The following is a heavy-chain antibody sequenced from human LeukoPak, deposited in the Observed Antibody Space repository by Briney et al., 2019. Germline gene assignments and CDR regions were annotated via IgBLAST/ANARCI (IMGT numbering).Heavy chain of an antibody. D-gene: IGHD3-3*01. CDR2: IYSGGST. Sequence: PGGSLRLSCAASGFTVSSNYMSWVRQALGKGLEWVSVIYSGGSTYYADSVKGRFTISRDNSKNTLYLQMNSLRAEDTAVYYCARDRWSGYSYGMDVWGQGTTVTVSS. J-gene: IGHJ6*02. V-gene: IGHV3-53*01. CDR1: GFTVSSNY. CDR3: ARDRWSGYSYGMDV.